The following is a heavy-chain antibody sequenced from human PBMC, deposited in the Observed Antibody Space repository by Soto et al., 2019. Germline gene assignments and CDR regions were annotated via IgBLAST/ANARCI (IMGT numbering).Heavy chain of an antibody. CDR2: IYFNGNT. CDR1: AASFSKYY. CDR3: ASVTFGGIVLAH. Sequence: SETLSLTCTVSAASFSKYYWTWIQQSPGKGLEWIGYIYFNGNTNYNPSLKRRVTMSIDTSKKQFSLNLSSVTAADTAVYYCASVTFGGIVLAHWGQGALVTVSS. V-gene: IGHV4-59*01. D-gene: IGHD3-16*01. J-gene: IGHJ4*02.